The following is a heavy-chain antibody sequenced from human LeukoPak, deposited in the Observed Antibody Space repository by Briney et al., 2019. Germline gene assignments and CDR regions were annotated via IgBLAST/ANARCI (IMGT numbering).Heavy chain of an antibody. Sequence: GGALRLSCAASGFTFSDYYMTWIRPAPGKGLVGVSYISVGSSYTNYAASVKGRFTISRDNAKNSLYLQMNSLRAADTAVYYCASRGDTSGYYYFDYWGQGTLVTVSS. J-gene: IGHJ4*02. D-gene: IGHD3-22*01. CDR2: ISVGSSYT. V-gene: IGHV3-11*03. CDR3: ASRGDTSGYYYFDY. CDR1: GFTFSDYY.